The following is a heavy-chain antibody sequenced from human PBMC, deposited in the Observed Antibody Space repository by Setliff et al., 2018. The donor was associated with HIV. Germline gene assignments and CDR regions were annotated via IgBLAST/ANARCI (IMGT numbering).Heavy chain of an antibody. CDR2: ISHSGSS. J-gene: IGHJ4*02. CDR1: GESFSPYY. D-gene: IGHD3-3*01. V-gene: IGHV4-34*01. Sequence: SETLSLTCAVYGESFSPYYWNWIRQSPGMGLEWIGEISHSGSSNYSPSLESRLTISVDTSKNQVSLKLNSVTAADSAVYYCVRGANFYTPRKRIFDHWGQGVLVTVSS. CDR3: VRGANFYTPRKRIFDH.